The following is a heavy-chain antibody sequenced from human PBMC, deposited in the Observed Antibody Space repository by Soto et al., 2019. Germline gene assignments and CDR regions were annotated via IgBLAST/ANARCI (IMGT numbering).Heavy chain of an antibody. CDR3: AKDKGRGIAMEDAFDI. V-gene: IGHV3-9*01. CDR1: GFTFDDYA. Sequence: GGSLRLSCAASGFTFDDYAMHWVRQAPGKGLEWVSGISWNSGSIGYADSVKGRFTISRDNAKNSLYLQMNSLRAEDTALYYCAKDKGRGIAMEDAFDIWGQGTMVTVSS. D-gene: IGHD6-19*01. J-gene: IGHJ3*02. CDR2: ISWNSGSI.